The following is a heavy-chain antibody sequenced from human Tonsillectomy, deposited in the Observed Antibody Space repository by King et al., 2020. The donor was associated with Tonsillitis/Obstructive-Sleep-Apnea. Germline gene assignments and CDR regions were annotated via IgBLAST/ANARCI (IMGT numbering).Heavy chain of an antibody. D-gene: IGHD6-13*01. CDR2: IDPSDSYT. CDR3: AKRKVSSSWLGGGLDV. V-gene: IGHV5-10-1*03. Sequence: VQLVESGAEVKKPGESLRISCQGSGYSFTSYWINWVRQMPGKGLEWMGRIDPSDSYTNYSPSFQGNVTISGDKSISTAYLQWSNLKASDTAMYSCAKRKVSSSWLGGGLDVWGQGTTVTVSS. CDR1: GYSFTSYW. J-gene: IGHJ6*02.